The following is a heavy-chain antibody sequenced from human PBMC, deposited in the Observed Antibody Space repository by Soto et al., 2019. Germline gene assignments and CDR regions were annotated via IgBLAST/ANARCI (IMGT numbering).Heavy chain of an antibody. J-gene: IGHJ4*02. V-gene: IGHV3-30*18. CDR3: AKSGSGGRIVQGDFDY. Sequence: PGWSLRLSCASSGLSFSSYGMHWVRQAQGKGLEWVAVISYDGSNKYYADSVKGRFTISRDNSKNTLYLQMNSLRAEDTAVYYCAKSGSGGRIVQGDFDYWGQGTLVTVSS. CDR1: GLSFSSYG. CDR2: ISYDGSNK. D-gene: IGHD2-15*01.